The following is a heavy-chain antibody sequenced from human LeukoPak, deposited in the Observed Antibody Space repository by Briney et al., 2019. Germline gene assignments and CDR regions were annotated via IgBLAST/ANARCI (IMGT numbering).Heavy chain of an antibody. J-gene: IGHJ5*02. CDR1: GGSFSGYY. CDR3: ASDPGICSSCGWFDP. CDR2: INHSGST. V-gene: IGHV4-34*01. Sequence: MASETLSLTCAGYGGSFSGYYWSWIRQPPGKGLEWIGEINHSGSTNYNPSLKSRVTISVDTSKNQFSLKLSSVTAADTAVYYCASDPGICSSCGWFDPWGQGTLVTVSS. D-gene: IGHD6-13*01.